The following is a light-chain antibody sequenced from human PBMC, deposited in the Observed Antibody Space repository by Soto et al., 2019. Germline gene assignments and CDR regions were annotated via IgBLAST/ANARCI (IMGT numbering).Light chain of an antibody. CDR3: SSYTGSTTLHYV. J-gene: IGLJ1*01. CDR2: DVS. V-gene: IGLV2-14*01. Sequence: QSVLTQPASVSGSPGQSITISCTGTSSDVGGHNYVSWYQQHPGKAPKLLIYDVSNRPSGASNRFSGSKSGNTASLTISGLQAEDEADYYCSSYTGSTTLHYVFGTGTKVTVL. CDR1: SSDVGGHNY.